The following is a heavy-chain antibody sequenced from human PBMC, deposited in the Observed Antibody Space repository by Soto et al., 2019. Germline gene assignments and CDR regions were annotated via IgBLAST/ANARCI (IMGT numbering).Heavy chain of an antibody. D-gene: IGHD3-22*01. CDR1: GDSVSSNSAA. CDR2: AYYRSKWYN. J-gene: IGHJ4*02. Sequence: KQSQTLSLTCAISGDSVSSNSAAWNWIRQSPSRGLEWLGRAYYRSKWYNDYAISVKSRISIKPDTSKNQISLQLKSVTPEDTAVYYLARAFSSYYYDSSGQQASYRMMYYFDYWGQGTLVTVSS. V-gene: IGHV6-1*01. CDR3: ARAFSSYYYDSSGQQASYRMMYYFDY.